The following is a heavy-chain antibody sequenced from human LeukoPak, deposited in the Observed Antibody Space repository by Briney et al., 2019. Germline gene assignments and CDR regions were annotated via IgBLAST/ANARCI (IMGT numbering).Heavy chain of an antibody. CDR1: GFTFSSYW. D-gene: IGHD3-10*01. CDR3: ARPLSSGSPQGLPTSPHLDY. CDR2: ISSTTSYI. J-gene: IGHJ4*02. Sequence: PGGSLRLSCAASGFTFSSYWMHWVRQAPGKGLEWVSSISSTTSYIFYADSVKGRFTISRDNAKNSLYLQMTSLRAEDTAVYYCARPLSSGSPQGLPTSPHLDYWGQGTLVTVSS. V-gene: IGHV3-21*01.